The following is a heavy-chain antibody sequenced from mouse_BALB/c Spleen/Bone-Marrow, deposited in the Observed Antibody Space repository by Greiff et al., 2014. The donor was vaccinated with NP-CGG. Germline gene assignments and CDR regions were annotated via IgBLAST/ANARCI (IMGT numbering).Heavy chain of an antibody. CDR3: ARWEYYAMDY. D-gene: IGHD4-1*01. J-gene: IGHJ4*01. CDR2: IDPANGNT. V-gene: IGHV14-3*02. CDR1: GSNIKDTY. Sequence: EVQLQQSGAELVKPGASVKLSCTASGSNIKDTYMHWVKQRPEQGLEWIGRIDPANGNTKYDPKFQGKATITADTSSNTAYLRLSSLTSEDTAVYYCARWEYYAMDYWGQGTSVTVSS.